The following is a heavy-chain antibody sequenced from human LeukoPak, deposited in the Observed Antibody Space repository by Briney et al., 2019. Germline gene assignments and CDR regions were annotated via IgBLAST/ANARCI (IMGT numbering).Heavy chain of an antibody. CDR3: ARGYCSGGSCYPAAFDI. J-gene: IGHJ3*02. Sequence: ESLRLSCAASELTFSTYAMSWVRQAPGKGLEWVSAISGSGDSTYYADSVKGRFTISRDNSKNTLYLQMNSLRAEDTAVYYCARGYCSGGSCYPAAFDIWGQGTMVTVSS. CDR2: ISGSGDST. CDR1: ELTFSTYA. V-gene: IGHV3-23*01. D-gene: IGHD2-15*01.